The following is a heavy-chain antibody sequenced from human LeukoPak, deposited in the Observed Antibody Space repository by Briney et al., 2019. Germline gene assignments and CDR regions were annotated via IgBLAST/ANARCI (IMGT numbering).Heavy chain of an antibody. D-gene: IGHD1-26*01. CDR3: ARDQASGSYFY. Sequence: GGSLRLSCAASGFTFSSCSMNWVRQAPGKGLEWVSSISSSSSYIYYADSVKGRFTISRDNAKNSLYLQMNSLRAEHTAVYYCARDQASGSYFYWGQGTLVTVSS. J-gene: IGHJ4*02. V-gene: IGHV3-21*01. CDR2: ISSSSSYI. CDR1: GFTFSSCS.